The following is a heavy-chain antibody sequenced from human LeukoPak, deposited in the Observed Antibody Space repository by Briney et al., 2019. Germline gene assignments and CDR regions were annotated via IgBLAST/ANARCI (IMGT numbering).Heavy chain of an antibody. J-gene: IGHJ6*03. CDR1: GGSISSYY. V-gene: IGHV4-59*01. CDR2: ISYSGST. CDR3: ARAPERWYSYGSYTYYYMDV. D-gene: IGHD5-18*01. Sequence: SETLSLTCTVSGGSISSYYWNWIRQPPGKGLEWIGSISYSGSTNYNPSLESRVTISVDTSKSQISLKLISVTAADTTVYSCARAPERWYSYGSYTYYYMDVWGKGTTVTVSS.